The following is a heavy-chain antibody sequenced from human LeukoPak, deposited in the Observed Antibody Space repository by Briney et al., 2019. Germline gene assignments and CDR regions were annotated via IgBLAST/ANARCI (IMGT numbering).Heavy chain of an antibody. J-gene: IGHJ4*02. CDR2: IKQDGSEK. V-gene: IGHV3-7*01. CDR1: GFTFSSYA. Sequence: GGSLRLSCAASGFTFSSYAMSWVRQAPGKGLEWVANIKQDGSEKYYVDSVKGRFTISRDNAKNSLYLQMNSLRAEDTAVYYCARSYYYDSSGSPFDYWGQGTLVTVSS. D-gene: IGHD3-22*01. CDR3: ARSYYYDSSGSPFDY.